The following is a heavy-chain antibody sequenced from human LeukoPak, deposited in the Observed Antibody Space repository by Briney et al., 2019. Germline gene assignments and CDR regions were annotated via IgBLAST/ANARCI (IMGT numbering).Heavy chain of an antibody. V-gene: IGHV3-21*01. Sequence: ARCMRLSCAASGPSLSSQTINCVRQPPRKGLGWVASISCSSSYIYYADSVQDRFTISRDNANNSLYLQMNSLRGEDTAVYYCARESDMPTVTTSNFSGMDLWGKGTPVTVSS. CDR1: GPSLSSQT. CDR2: ISCSSSYI. D-gene: IGHD4-11*01. CDR3: ARESDMPTVTTSNFSGMDL. J-gene: IGHJ6*04.